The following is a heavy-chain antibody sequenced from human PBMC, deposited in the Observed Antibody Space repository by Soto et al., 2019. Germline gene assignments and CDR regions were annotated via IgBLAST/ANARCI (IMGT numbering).Heavy chain of an antibody. CDR2: IIPIFGTA. J-gene: IGHJ4*02. Sequence: QVQLVQSGAEVKKPGSSVKVSYKASGGTFSSYAISWVRQAPGQGLEWMGGIIPIFGTANYAQKFQGRVTITADESTSTAYMELSSLRSEDTAVYYCARVGRYDSSGYYYEEVAYWGQGTLVTVSS. D-gene: IGHD3-22*01. V-gene: IGHV1-69*01. CDR3: ARVGRYDSSGYYYEEVAY. CDR1: GGTFSSYA.